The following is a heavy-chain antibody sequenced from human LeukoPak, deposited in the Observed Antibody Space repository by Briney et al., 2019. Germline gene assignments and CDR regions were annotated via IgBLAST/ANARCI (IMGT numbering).Heavy chain of an antibody. J-gene: IGHJ4*02. CDR3: ARYNSPTTPSPPFGY. CDR2: INPNSGDT. V-gene: IGHV1-2*02. CDR1: GYTFTDFY. D-gene: IGHD5-24*01. Sequence: GASVKVSCKASGYTFTDFYMHWVRQAPGQGPEWMGWINPNSGDTEYAQKFQGRVTMTRDTSTSTAYMELSSLSSDDTALYYCARYNSPTTPSPPFGYWGQRSLVTVSS.